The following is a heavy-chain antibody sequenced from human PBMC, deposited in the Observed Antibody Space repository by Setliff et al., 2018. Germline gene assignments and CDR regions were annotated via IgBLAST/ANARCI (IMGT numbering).Heavy chain of an antibody. CDR3: AITMTTGVDFFDY. D-gene: IGHD4-17*01. V-gene: IGHV3-72*01. CDR2: IRNKDNSYAT. J-gene: IGHJ4*02. Sequence: GGSLRLSCAASGFTFSAHYMDWLRQAPGKGLEWVGRIRNKDNSYATAYAASAKARFIISRDDSKNTAYLQVNSLKTEDTAVYYCAITMTTGVDFFDYWGQGTLVTVSS. CDR1: GFTFSAHY.